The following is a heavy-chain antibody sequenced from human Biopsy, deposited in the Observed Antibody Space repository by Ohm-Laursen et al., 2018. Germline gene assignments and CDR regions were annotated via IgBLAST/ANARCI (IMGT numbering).Heavy chain of an antibody. CDR3: AKHGSGWTGDDAFHI. D-gene: IGHD6-19*01. J-gene: IGHJ4*02. V-gene: IGHV4-59*08. CDR1: GGSISGSS. CDR2: ISYSRDT. Sequence: SDTLSLTCAVSGGSISGSSWSWIRQAPGKGLEWIGYISYSRDTNYNPSLKSRITISVETSKNQFSLKLTLVTAADTAVYYCAKHGSGWTGDDAFHIWGQGTLVTVSS.